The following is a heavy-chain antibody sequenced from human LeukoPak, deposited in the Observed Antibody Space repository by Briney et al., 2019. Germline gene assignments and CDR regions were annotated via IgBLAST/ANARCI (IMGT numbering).Heavy chain of an antibody. CDR1: GFTLRSYD. V-gene: IGHV3-23*01. D-gene: IGHD5-12*01. CDR3: AKEYSGYDFDY. CDR2: TSGSGVNS. Sequence: WGSLRLSCAASGFTLRSYDMSWVRQAPGKGLEWVAATSGSGVNSYYADSVRGRFTISRDNSQNTLYLQMDSLRAEDTALYYCAKEYSGYDFDYWGQGTLVTVSS. J-gene: IGHJ4*02.